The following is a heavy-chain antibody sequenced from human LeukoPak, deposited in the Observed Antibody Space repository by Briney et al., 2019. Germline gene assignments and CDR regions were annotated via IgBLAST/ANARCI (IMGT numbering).Heavy chain of an antibody. CDR3: ARPSRDAYNHDFDY. V-gene: IGHV4-39*01. CDR2: IHYRGNT. D-gene: IGHD5-24*01. J-gene: IGHJ4*02. CDR1: GGSISSSVYY. Sequence: SETLSLTCSVSGGSISSSVYYWGWIRQPPGKGLEGIGSIHYRGNTYYNASLKRRVTISVDPSKNQFSLKLTSVTAADTAVYYCARPSRDAYNHDFDYWGQGTLVTVSS.